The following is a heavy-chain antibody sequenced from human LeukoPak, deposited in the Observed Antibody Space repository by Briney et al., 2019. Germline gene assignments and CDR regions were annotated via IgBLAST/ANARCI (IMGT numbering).Heavy chain of an antibody. CDR1: GFTFSSYS. J-gene: IGHJ4*02. Sequence: PGGSLRLSCAASGFTFSSYSMNWVRQAPGKGQEWVSSISSSSSYIYYADSVKGRFTISRDNAKNSLYLQMNSLRAEDTAVYYCARAGTRRCSSTSCYAGRGYWGQGTLVTVSS. CDR2: ISSSSSYI. V-gene: IGHV3-21*01. D-gene: IGHD2-2*01. CDR3: ARAGTRRCSSTSCYAGRGY.